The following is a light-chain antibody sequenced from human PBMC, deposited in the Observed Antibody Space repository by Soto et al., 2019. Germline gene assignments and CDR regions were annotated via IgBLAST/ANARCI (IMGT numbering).Light chain of an antibody. CDR3: ASWDDSLNAVV. V-gene: IGLV1-44*01. CDR2: SNN. Sequence: QSALTQPPSASGTPGQRVTISCSGSSANIGSNTVNWYQQLPGTAPKLLIYSNNQRPSGVPDRFSGSKSSTSASLAISGLQSEDEADYYCASWDDSLNAVVFGGGTKVTVL. J-gene: IGLJ2*01. CDR1: SANIGSNT.